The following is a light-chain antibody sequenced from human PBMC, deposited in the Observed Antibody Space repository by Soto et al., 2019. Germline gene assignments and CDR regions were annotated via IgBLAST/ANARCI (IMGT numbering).Light chain of an antibody. CDR2: DSS. CDR1: QSLSSD. J-gene: IGKJ4*01. V-gene: IGKV3-11*01. CDR3: QQRSDWPLT. Sequence: EIVLTQSPATLSLSPGERATLSCRASQSLSSDLAWYQQKRGQAPRLLIYDSSKRATGIPARFSGSGSGTDFTLSISSLEPEDFAVYYCQQRSDWPLTFGGGTKVETK.